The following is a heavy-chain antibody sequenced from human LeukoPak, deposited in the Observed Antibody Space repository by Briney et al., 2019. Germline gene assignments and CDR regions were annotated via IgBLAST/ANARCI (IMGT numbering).Heavy chain of an antibody. V-gene: IGHV4-38-2*02. CDR3: ARDSALARAVMFDY. Sequence: PSETLSLTCTVSGYSISSGYYWGWIRQPPGKGLEWTGSIDHSGSTCYNPSLKSRITISVDTSKNQFSLKLSSVTAADTAVYYCARDSALARAVMFDYWGQGTLVTVSS. CDR2: IDHSGST. J-gene: IGHJ4*02. D-gene: IGHD6-19*01. CDR1: GYSISSGYY.